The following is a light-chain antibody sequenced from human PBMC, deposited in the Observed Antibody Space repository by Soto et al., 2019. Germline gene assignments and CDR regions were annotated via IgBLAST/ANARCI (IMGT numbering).Light chain of an antibody. V-gene: IGKV3-15*01. Sequence: EMVMTQSPATLSVSAGERATLSCRASQSVSSNLAWYQHKPGQAPRLLIYGASTRATGVPDRFSGSGSGTEFTLTISSLQSEDFAVYYCQQYNNWPPITFGQGTRLEIK. CDR1: QSVSSN. CDR2: GAS. J-gene: IGKJ5*01. CDR3: QQYNNWPPIT.